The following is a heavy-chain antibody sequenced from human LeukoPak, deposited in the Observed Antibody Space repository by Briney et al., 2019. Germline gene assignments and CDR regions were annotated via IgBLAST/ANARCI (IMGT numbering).Heavy chain of an antibody. CDR2: INWNSGSI. CDR1: GFTFSSYA. D-gene: IGHD5-18*01. V-gene: IGHV3-9*01. J-gene: IGHJ4*02. Sequence: GGSLRLSCAASGFTFSSYAMSWVRQAPGKGLEWVSGINWNSGSIGYADSVKGRFTISRDNAKNSLYLQMNSLRAEDTALYYCAKGRGYSYGYLADYWGQGTLVTVSS. CDR3: AKGRGYSYGYLADY.